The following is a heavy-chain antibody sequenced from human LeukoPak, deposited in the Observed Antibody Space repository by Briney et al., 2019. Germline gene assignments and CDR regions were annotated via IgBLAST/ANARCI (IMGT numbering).Heavy chain of an antibody. D-gene: IGHD3-10*01. J-gene: IGHJ4*02. CDR2: IYSGDYT. Sequence: PGGCLRLSCAASGFTVNSNSMNWVRQAPGQGLEWVSVIYSGDYTYYADSVEGRFTISRDNSKNTLYLQMNGLRAEDTAVYYCARDVSGSIGYWGQGTLVTVSS. CDR3: ARDVSGSIGY. V-gene: IGHV3-53*01. CDR1: GFTVNSNS.